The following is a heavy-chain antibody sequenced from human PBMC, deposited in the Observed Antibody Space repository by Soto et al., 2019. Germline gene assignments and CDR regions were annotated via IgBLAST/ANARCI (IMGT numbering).Heavy chain of an antibody. CDR1: GDSYSISTYS. CDR2: IYQSGVS. CDR3: PGMPYTXGLRVDP. J-gene: IGHJ5*02. V-gene: IGHV4-30-2*01. Sequence: SETLSLTCNMSGDSYSISTYSWSWIRQPPGKALQWIGLIYQSGVSSYNPSLASRVSISLDRSNNQCSLKLKSVTAADTAVYFCPGMPYTXGLRVDPWGPGXLX. D-gene: IGHD2-2*01.